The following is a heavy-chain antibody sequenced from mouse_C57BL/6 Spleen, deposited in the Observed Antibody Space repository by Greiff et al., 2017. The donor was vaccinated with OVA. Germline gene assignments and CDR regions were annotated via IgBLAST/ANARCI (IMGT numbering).Heavy chain of an antibody. CDR3: ARDYGNSWDY. Sequence: EVKLVESGGGLVKPGGSLKLSCAASGFTFSDYGMHWVRQAPETGLEWVAYISSGSSTIYYADTVKGRFTISRDNAKNTLFLQMTSLRSEDTAMYYCARDYGNSWDYWGQGTSVTVSS. D-gene: IGHD2-1*01. CDR1: GFTFSDYG. V-gene: IGHV5-17*01. CDR2: ISSGSSTI. J-gene: IGHJ4*01.